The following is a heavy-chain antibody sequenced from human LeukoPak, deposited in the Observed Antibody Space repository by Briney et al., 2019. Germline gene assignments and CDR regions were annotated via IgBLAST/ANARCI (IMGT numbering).Heavy chain of an antibody. CDR3: ARRLLPGDDYVGFDP. CDR1: GYSFTSYW. CDR2: IYPGDSDT. V-gene: IGHV5-51*01. Sequence: GESLKISCKGSGYSFTSYWIGWVRRMPGKGLEWMGIIYPGDSDTRYSPSFQGQVTISADKSITTAYLQWSSLKASDTAMYYCARRLLPGDDYVGFDPWGQGTLVTVSS. D-gene: IGHD4-17*01. J-gene: IGHJ5*02.